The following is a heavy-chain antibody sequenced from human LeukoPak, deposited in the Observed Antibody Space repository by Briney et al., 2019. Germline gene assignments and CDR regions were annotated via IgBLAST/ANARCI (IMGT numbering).Heavy chain of an antibody. V-gene: IGHV4-59*01. J-gene: IGHJ6*04. Sequence: SETLSLTCTVSGGFLCSYYCGCIPQPPGKGLEWIGYIYYSGSTNYNPSLKSRVTISVDTPKNQFSLKLSSVTAADTAVYYCARTDSSSSFYYYCIVVRGEGTTVTVSS. CDR1: GGFLCSYY. CDR2: IYYSGST. D-gene: IGHD6-6*01. CDR3: ARTDSSSSFYYYCIVV.